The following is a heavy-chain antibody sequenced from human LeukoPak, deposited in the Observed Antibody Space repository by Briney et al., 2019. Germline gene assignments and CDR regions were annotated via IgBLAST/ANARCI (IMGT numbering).Heavy chain of an antibody. CDR1: GFTFYDYA. CDR2: ISWNSGSI. J-gene: IGHJ4*02. Sequence: GRSLRLSCAASGFTFYDYAMHWVRQAPGKGLEWVSGISWNSGSIGYADSVKGRFTISRDNAKNSLYLQMNSLRAEDTALYYCAKDWSYSSGWFYFDYWGQGTLVTVSS. D-gene: IGHD6-19*01. V-gene: IGHV3-9*01. CDR3: AKDWSYSSGWFYFDY.